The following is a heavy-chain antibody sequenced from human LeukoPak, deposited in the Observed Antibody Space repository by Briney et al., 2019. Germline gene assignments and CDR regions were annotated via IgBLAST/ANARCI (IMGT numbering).Heavy chain of an antibody. J-gene: IGHJ3*02. Sequence: SETLSLTCTVSGGSISSYYWNWIRQPAGKGLEWIGRIYTSGSTNYNPSLKSRVTMSVDTSKNQFSLKLSSVTAADTAVYYCARDYDFWSGEANDAFDIWGQGTMVTVSS. D-gene: IGHD3-3*01. V-gene: IGHV4-4*07. CDR3: ARDYDFWSGEANDAFDI. CDR1: GGSISSYY. CDR2: IYTSGST.